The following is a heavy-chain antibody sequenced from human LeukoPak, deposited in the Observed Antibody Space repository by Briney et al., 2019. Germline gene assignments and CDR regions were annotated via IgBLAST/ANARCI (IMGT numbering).Heavy chain of an antibody. V-gene: IGHV5-51*01. CDR2: IYPGDSDT. D-gene: IGHD4-11*01. Sequence: GESLKISCQGSGYTFTNYWIGWVRQMPGKGLEWMGIIYPGDSDTKYSPSSQGQVTISVDKSISTAYLQWSSLEASDTAMYYCARLTTTLTTFLDYWGQGTLVTVSS. J-gene: IGHJ4*02. CDR3: ARLTTTLTTFLDY. CDR1: GYTFTNYW.